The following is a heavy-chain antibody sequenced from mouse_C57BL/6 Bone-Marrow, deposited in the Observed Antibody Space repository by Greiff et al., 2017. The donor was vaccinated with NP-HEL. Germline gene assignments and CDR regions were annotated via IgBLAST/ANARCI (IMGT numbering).Heavy chain of an antibody. CDR2: IYPRSGNT. CDR1: GYTFTSYG. V-gene: IGHV1-81*01. J-gene: IGHJ2*01. Sequence: VQLVESGAELARPGASVKLSCKASGYTFTSYGISWVKQRTGQGLEWIGEIYPRSGNTYYNEKFKGKATLTADKSSSTAYMELRSLTSEDSAVYFCARPIGTVGPLDYWGQGTTLTVSS. CDR3: ARPIGTVGPLDY. D-gene: IGHD1-1*01.